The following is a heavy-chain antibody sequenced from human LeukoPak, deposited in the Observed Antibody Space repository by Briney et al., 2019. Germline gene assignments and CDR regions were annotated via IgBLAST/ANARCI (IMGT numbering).Heavy chain of an antibody. J-gene: IGHJ4*02. CDR1: GFTFSSYA. CDR3: AKARRGSYYVSAPFDY. V-gene: IGHV3-23*01. Sequence: GGSLRLSCAASGFTFSSYAMSWVRQAPGKGLEWVLAISGSGGSTYYADSVKGRFTISRDNSKNTLYLQMNSLRAEDTAVYYCAKARRGSYYVSAPFDYWGQGTLVTVSS. D-gene: IGHD1-26*01. CDR2: ISGSGGST.